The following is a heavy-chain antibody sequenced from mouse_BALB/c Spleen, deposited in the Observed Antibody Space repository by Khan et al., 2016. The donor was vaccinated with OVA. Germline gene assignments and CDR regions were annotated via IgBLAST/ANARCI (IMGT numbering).Heavy chain of an antibody. J-gene: IGHJ3*01. CDR2: ISTGGHYT. D-gene: IGHD1-1*01. CDR3: ARLAYYYDSEGFAY. V-gene: IGHV5-6*01. Sequence: EVELVESGGDLVEPGGSLKLSCAASGFTFSTYGMSWVRQTPDKRLEWVATISTGGHYTYYPDSVGGRLTISRDNAKNTLYLQMTSLKSEDTAMFYCARLAYYYDSEGFAYWGQGTLVTVSA. CDR1: GFTFSTYG.